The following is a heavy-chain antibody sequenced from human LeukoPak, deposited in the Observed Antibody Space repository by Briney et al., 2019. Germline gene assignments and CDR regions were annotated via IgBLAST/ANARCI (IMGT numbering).Heavy chain of an antibody. Sequence: PGGSLRLSCAASGFTFSSYWMHWVRQAPGKGLVWVSRINSDGSSTDYADSVKGRFTISRDNAKNTLFLLMSSLRAEDTAVYYCARIPGSSGSQYDYWGQGTLVTVSS. CDR2: INSDGSST. CDR3: ARIPGSSGSQYDY. D-gene: IGHD3-10*01. CDR1: GFTFSSYW. V-gene: IGHV3-74*01. J-gene: IGHJ4*02.